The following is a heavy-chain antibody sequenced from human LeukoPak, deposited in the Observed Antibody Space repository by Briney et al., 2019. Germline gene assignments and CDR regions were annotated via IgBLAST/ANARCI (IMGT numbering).Heavy chain of an antibody. D-gene: IGHD5-24*01. V-gene: IGHV4-59*01. CDR2: IYYSGNT. CDR1: GGSISSYY. CDR3: ARDGYNHYYYYMDV. J-gene: IGHJ6*03. Sequence: SETLSLTCTVSGGSISSYYWSWIRQPPGKGLEWIGYIYYSGNTNYNPSLKSRVTISVDTSKNQFSLKLSSVTAADTAVYYCARDGYNHYYYYMDVWGKGTTVTISS.